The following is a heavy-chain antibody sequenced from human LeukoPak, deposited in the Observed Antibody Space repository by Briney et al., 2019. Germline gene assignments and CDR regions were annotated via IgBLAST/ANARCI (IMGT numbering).Heavy chain of an antibody. J-gene: IGHJ4*02. CDR1: GFTFSSYG. V-gene: IGHV3-33*01. CDR3: ARDSSGSGSYSAY. CDR2: IWYDGSNK. Sequence: GGSLRLSCAASGFTFSSYGMHWVRQAPGKGLEWVAVIWYDGSNKYYADSVKGRFTISRDNSKSTLYLQMNSLRAEDTAVYYCARDSSGSGSYSAYWGQGTLVTVSS. D-gene: IGHD3-10*01.